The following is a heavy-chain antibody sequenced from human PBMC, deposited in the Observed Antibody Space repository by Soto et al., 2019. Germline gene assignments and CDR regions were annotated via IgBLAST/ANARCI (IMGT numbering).Heavy chain of an antibody. CDR3: ARGPRVSSTGTGAH. CDR1: GFTFSSYW. V-gene: IGHV3-74*01. CDR2: ISEDGSTA. D-gene: IGHD1-1*01. Sequence: GGSLRLSCAVSGFTFSSYWMRWVRQVPGKGLTWVSRISEDGSTATYADSVKGRFIISRDNAKNTLYLEMNTLRADDSGLYYCARGPRVSSTGTGAHWGRGTLVTVSS. J-gene: IGHJ4*02.